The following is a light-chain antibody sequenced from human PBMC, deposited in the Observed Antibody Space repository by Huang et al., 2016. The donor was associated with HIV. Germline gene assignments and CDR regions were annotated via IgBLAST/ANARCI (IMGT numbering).Light chain of an antibody. CDR3: QQYNSWPWT. V-gene: IGKV3-15*01. J-gene: IGKJ1*01. CDR2: GPS. CDR1: QSVSSN. Sequence: EIVTTQSPATLSVSPGDTASLSCRASQSVSSNLAWFQLNPGQAPRLLIYGPSIRATGVPARFSGSGSGTEFTLTISSLQSEDFACYYCQQYNSWPWTFGQGTKVEIK.